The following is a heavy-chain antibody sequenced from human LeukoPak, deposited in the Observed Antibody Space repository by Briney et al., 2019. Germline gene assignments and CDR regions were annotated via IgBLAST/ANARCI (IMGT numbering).Heavy chain of an antibody. CDR3: AREGRYYDILTGYYSSGWLDP. J-gene: IGHJ5*02. D-gene: IGHD3-9*01. V-gene: IGHV3-48*04. Sequence: GGSLRLSCAASGFTLSSYSMNWVRPAPGKGLEWVSYISSNSSTIYYADSVKGRFTISRDNAKNSLYLQMNSLRAEDTAVYYCAREGRYYDILTGYYSSGWLDPWGQGTLVTVSS. CDR2: ISSNSSTI. CDR1: GFTLSSYS.